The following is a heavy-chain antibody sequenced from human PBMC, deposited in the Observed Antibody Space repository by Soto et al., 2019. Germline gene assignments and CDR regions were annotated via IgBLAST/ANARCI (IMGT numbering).Heavy chain of an antibody. CDR1: GYTFTSYG. V-gene: IGHV1-18*01. Sequence: ASVKVSCKASGYTFTSYGISWVRQAPGQGLEWMGWISAYNGNTNYAQKLQGRVTMTTDTSTSTAYMELRSLRSDDTAVYYCARDSPCSSTGCYLNYYYGMDVWGQGTTVTVSS. D-gene: IGHD2-2*01. J-gene: IGHJ6*02. CDR2: ISAYNGNT. CDR3: ARDSPCSSTGCYLNYYYGMDV.